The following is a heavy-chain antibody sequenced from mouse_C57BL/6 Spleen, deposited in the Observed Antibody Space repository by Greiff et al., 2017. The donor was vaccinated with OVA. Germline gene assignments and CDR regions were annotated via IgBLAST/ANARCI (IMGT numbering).Heavy chain of an antibody. CDR1: GYTFTTYP. V-gene: IGHV1-47*01. CDR2: FHPYNDDT. Sequence: VHLVESGAELVKPGASVKMSCKASGYTFTTYPIEWMKQNHGKSLEWIGNFHPYNDDTKYNEKFKGKATLTVEKSSSTVYLELSRLTSDDSAVYYCASRDLLVYAMDYWGQGTSVTVSS. J-gene: IGHJ4*01. CDR3: ASRDLLVYAMDY. D-gene: IGHD2-1*01.